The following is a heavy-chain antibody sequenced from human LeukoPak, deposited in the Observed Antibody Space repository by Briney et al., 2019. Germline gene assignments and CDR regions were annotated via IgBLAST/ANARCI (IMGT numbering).Heavy chain of an antibody. V-gene: IGHV1-69*13. Sequence: ASVKVSCKASGGTFSSYAISWVRQAPGQGLEWMGGIIPIFGTANYAQKFQGRVTITADEFTSTAYMELSSLRSEDTAVYYCARGSYYDSSGPTPDYWGQGTLVTVSS. CDR2: IIPIFGTA. CDR1: GGTFSSYA. J-gene: IGHJ4*02. CDR3: ARGSYYDSSGPTPDY. D-gene: IGHD3-22*01.